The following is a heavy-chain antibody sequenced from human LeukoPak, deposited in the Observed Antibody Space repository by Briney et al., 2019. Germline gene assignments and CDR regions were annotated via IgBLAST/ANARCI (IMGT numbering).Heavy chain of an antibody. D-gene: IGHD5-24*01. J-gene: IGHJ3*02. V-gene: IGHV4-59*08. CDR1: CRSISSYY. Sequence: SETLSLTCTVSCRSISSYYWSWIRQPPGKGLEWIGYIYYSGSTNYNPSLKSRVTISVDTSKNQFSLKLSSVTAADTAVYYCARSRDGYNYSEDAFDIWGQGTMVTVSS. CDR3: ARSRDGYNYSEDAFDI. CDR2: IYYSGST.